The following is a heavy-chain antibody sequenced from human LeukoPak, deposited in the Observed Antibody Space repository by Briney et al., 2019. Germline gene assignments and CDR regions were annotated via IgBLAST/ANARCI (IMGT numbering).Heavy chain of an antibody. CDR2: IYYSGTT. Sequence: SETLSLTCTVSGGSISPYYWSWIRQPPGKGLEWIGYIYYSGTTNYNPSLKSRVTMSVDTSNNHLSLRLTSVTAADTALYYCARAKYSSGWYGGILDYWGQGTLVTVSS. CDR1: GGSISPYY. J-gene: IGHJ4*02. CDR3: ARAKYSSGWYGGILDY. V-gene: IGHV4-59*08. D-gene: IGHD6-19*01.